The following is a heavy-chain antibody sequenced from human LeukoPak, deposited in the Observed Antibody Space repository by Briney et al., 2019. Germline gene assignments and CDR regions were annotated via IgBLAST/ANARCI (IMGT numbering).Heavy chain of an antibody. D-gene: IGHD3-16*01. V-gene: IGHV3-73*01. Sequence: GGSLKLSCEASGFTFSGSVLLWVRQVSGRGLEWVGRIRSKADNDATAYAASVKGRFTISRGDSRNTAYLQMNSLKTEDTAMYYCTVGVYWGQGTLVTVSS. CDR3: TVGVY. J-gene: IGHJ4*02. CDR1: GFTFSGSV. CDR2: IRSKADNDAT.